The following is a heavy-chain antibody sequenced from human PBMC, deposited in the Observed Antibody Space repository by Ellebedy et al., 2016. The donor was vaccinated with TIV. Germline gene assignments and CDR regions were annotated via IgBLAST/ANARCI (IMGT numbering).Heavy chain of an antibody. CDR1: GGSISSYY. V-gene: IGHV4-59*01. D-gene: IGHD3-22*01. J-gene: IGHJ4*02. CDR2: IYYSGST. Sequence: SETLSLTCTVSGGSISSYYWSWIRQPPGKGLEWIGYIYYSGSTNYNPSLKSRVTISVDTSKNQFSLKLSSVTAADTAVYYCAREGYYYDSSGFDYWGQGTLVTVSS. CDR3: AREGYYYDSSGFDY.